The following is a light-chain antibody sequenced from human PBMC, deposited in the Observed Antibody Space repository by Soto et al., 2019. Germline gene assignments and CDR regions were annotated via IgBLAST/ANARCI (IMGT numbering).Light chain of an antibody. Sequence: DIQMTQSPSTLSASVGDRVTITCRASQSISSYLAWHQQKPGKAPNLLIYDASNLASGVPSRFSGSGSGTEFTLTITNLQPDDFATYYCQQYENYWTFGQGTKVDIK. V-gene: IGKV1-5*01. CDR2: DAS. CDR1: QSISSY. CDR3: QQYENYWT. J-gene: IGKJ1*01.